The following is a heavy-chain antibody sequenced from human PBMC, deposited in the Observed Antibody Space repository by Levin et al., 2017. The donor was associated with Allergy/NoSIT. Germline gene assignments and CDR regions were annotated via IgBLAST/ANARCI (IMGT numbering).Heavy chain of an antibody. J-gene: IGHJ4*02. D-gene: IGHD6-19*01. Sequence: PGGSLRLSCAASGFTFSSYAMSWVRQAPGKGLEWVSAVSGSGDGTYYADSVKGRFPISRDNSKNTLYLQMNSLRAEDTAVYYCAKSDDRTGWGYYFDYWGQGTLVTVSS. CDR1: GFTFSSYA. V-gene: IGHV3-23*01. CDR2: VSGSGDGT. CDR3: AKSDDRTGWGYYFDY.